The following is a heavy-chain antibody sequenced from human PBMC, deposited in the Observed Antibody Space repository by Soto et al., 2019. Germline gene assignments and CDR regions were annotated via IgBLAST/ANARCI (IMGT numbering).Heavy chain of an antibody. J-gene: IGHJ6*01. CDR3: ARGASGVPPYYYYGMDV. V-gene: IGHV4-4*07. D-gene: IGHD3-10*01. Sequence: AETLSVTCTISGGSISIYYWSWIRQPAGKGLEWIGRIYTSGSTNYNPSLKSRVTMSVDTSKNQFSLKLSSVTAADTAVYYCARGASGVPPYYYYGMDVWGQGTTVTVSS. CDR2: IYTSGST. CDR1: GGSISIYY.